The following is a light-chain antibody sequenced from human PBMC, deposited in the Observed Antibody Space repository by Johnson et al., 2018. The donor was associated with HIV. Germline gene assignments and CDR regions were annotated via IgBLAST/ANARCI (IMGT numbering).Light chain of an antibody. CDR3: GTWDNSLIPLYV. V-gene: IGLV1-51*01. J-gene: IGLJ1*01. CDR1: SSNIGNNY. Sequence: QSVLTQSPSVSAAPGQKVTISCSGSSSNIGNNYVSWYQQLPGTAPKVLIYDNDQRPLGIPDRFSASKSGTSATLVITGLQTGDEADYYCGTWDNSLIPLYVSGTATRVSVL. CDR2: DND.